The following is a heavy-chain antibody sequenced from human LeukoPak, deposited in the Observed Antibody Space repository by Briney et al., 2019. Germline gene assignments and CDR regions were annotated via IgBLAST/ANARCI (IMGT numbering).Heavy chain of an antibody. D-gene: IGHD3-16*02. V-gene: IGHV4-38-2*02. Sequence: SETLSLTCAVSGYSISSGYYWGWIRQPPGKGLEWIGSIYHSGSTYYNPSLKSRVTISVDTSKNQFSLKLSSVTAADTAVYYCAREGFGGVIVRSDAFDIWGQGTMVTVSS. CDR3: AREGFGGVIVRSDAFDI. CDR1: GYSISSGYY. CDR2: IYHSGST. J-gene: IGHJ3*02.